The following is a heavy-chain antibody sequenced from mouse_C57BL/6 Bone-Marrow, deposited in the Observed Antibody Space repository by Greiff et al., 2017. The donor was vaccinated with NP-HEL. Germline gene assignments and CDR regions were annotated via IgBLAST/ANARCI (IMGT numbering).Heavy chain of an antibody. CDR3: ARARVYYGSSDPFAY. D-gene: IGHD1-1*01. CDR2: IDPSDSET. CDR1: GYTFTSYW. Sequence: QVQLQQPGAELVRPGSSVKLSCKASGYTFTSYWMHWVKQRPIQGLEWIGNIDPSDSETHYNQKFKDKATLTVDKSSSTAYMQLRSLTSEDSAVYYCARARVYYGSSDPFAYWGQGTLVTVSA. V-gene: IGHV1-52*01. J-gene: IGHJ3*01.